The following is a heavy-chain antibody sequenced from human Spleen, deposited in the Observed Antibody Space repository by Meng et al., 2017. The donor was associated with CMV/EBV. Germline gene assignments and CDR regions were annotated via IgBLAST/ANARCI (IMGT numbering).Heavy chain of an antibody. CDR3: ARGRSGLLWFGDRYYFDY. V-gene: IGHV4-4*07. D-gene: IGHD3-10*01. J-gene: IGHJ4*02. CDR1: VGSISSYY. Sequence: HAQLQESGPGLVKPSETLSLTCTVSVGSISSYYWSWIRQPAGKGLEWIGRIYTSGSTNYNPSLKSRVTMSVDTSKNQFSLKLSSVTAADTAVYYCARGRSGLLWFGDRYYFDYWGQGTLVTVSS. CDR2: IYTSGST.